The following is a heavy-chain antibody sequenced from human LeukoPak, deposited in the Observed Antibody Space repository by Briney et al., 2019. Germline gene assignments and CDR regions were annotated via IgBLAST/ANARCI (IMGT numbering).Heavy chain of an antibody. Sequence: ASVKVSCKASGYTFTSYYMHWVRQGPGQGLEWMGIINPSGGSTSYAQKFQGRVTMTRDTSTSTVYMELSSLRSEDTAVYYCARGRVRIAAAVTNWFDPWGQGTLVTVPS. CDR1: GYTFTSYY. CDR3: ARGRVRIAAAVTNWFDP. J-gene: IGHJ5*02. D-gene: IGHD6-13*01. V-gene: IGHV1-46*01. CDR2: INPSGGST.